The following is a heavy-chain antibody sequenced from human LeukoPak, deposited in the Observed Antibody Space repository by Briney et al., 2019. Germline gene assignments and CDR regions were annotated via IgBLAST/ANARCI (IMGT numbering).Heavy chain of an antibody. CDR2: ISYSGDT. CDR1: GDSISNVNYF. J-gene: IGHJ5*02. Sequence: SETLSLTCTVSGDSISNVNYFWGWFRQPPGKGLEWLGTISYSGDTHYSPSLKSRLTISMDTSKSQFSLKLSSVTAADTARFPCSRIRNTGLGGNLYDLWGQGTLITVSS. D-gene: IGHD3-16*01. CDR3: SRIRNTGLGGNLYDL. V-gene: IGHV4-39*07.